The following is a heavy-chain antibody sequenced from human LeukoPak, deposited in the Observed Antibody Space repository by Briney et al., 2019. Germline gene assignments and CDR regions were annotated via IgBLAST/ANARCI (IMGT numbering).Heavy chain of an antibody. CDR1: GGSISSYY. CDR2: IYYSGST. V-gene: IGHV4-59*08. D-gene: IGHD6-19*01. CDR3: ARRSSGRSMKYYYGMDV. Sequence: SETLSLTCTVSGGSISSYYWSWIRQPPGKGLEWIGYIYYSGSTNYNPSLKSRVTISVDTSKNQFSLKLSSVTAADTAVYYCARRSSGRSMKYYYGMDVWGQGTTVTVSS. J-gene: IGHJ6*02.